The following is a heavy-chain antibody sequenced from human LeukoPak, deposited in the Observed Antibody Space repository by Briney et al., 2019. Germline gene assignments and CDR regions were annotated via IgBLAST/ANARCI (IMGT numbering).Heavy chain of an antibody. CDR3: ASRYCSGGSCYLYYFDY. D-gene: IGHD2-15*01. V-gene: IGHV1-69*01. Sequence: ASVKVSCKASGGTFSSYAISWVRQAPGQGREWMGGIIPIFGTANYAQKFQGRVTITADESTSTAYMELSSLRSEDTAVYYCASRYCSGGSCYLYYFDYWGQGTLVTVSS. J-gene: IGHJ4*02. CDR2: IIPIFGTA. CDR1: GGTFSSYA.